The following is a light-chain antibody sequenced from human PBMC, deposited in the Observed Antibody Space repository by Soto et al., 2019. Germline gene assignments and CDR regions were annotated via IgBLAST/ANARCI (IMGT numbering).Light chain of an antibody. J-gene: IGKJ1*01. CDR2: KAS. CDR3: QQYNSYSRT. V-gene: IGKV1-5*03. Sequence: DIQMTQSPSTLSASVGDRVTITCRASQSISSWLAWYQQKPGKAPKLLIYKASSLESGVPSRFSGSGSGTELPLTISSLQPDDFATYYCQQYNSYSRTFGQGTKVEIK. CDR1: QSISSW.